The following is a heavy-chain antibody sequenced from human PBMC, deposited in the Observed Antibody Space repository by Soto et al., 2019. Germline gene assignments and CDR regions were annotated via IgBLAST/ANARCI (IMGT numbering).Heavy chain of an antibody. Sequence: SETLSLTCTVSGGSISSYYWSLIRQPPGKGLEWIGYIYYSGSTNYNPSLKSRVTISVDTSKNQFSLKLSSVTAADTAVYYCARLILGGLDYWGQGTLVTVSS. D-gene: IGHD2-15*01. CDR1: GGSISSYY. CDR2: IYYSGST. J-gene: IGHJ4*02. CDR3: ARLILGGLDY. V-gene: IGHV4-59*08.